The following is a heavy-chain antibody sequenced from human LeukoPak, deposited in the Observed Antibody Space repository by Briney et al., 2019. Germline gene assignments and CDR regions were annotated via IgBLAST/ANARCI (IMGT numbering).Heavy chain of an antibody. D-gene: IGHD1-26*01. CDR1: GFTFDDYA. CDR2: ISWNSGSM. Sequence: GRSLRLSCAASGFTFDDYAMHWVRQAPGKGLEWVSGISWNSGSMGYADSVKGRFTISRDNAKNSLYLQMNSLRAEDTALYYCAKVSVGAYGMDVWGQGTTVTVSS. CDR3: AKVSVGAYGMDV. J-gene: IGHJ6*02. V-gene: IGHV3-9*01.